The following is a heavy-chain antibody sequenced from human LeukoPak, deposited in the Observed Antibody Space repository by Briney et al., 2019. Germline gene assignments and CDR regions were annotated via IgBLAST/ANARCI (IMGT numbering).Heavy chain of an antibody. D-gene: IGHD6-13*01. Sequence: PGGSLRLSCAASGFTFSSYVMHWVRQAPGKGLEWVALISYDGSNKYYADSVKGRFTISRDNSKNTLYLQMNSLRAEDTAVYYCANSNPRYSSSSPYYYYYMDVWGKGTTVTISS. CDR3: ANSNPRYSSSSPYYYYYMDV. V-gene: IGHV3-30*04. CDR2: ISYDGSNK. J-gene: IGHJ6*03. CDR1: GFTFSSYV.